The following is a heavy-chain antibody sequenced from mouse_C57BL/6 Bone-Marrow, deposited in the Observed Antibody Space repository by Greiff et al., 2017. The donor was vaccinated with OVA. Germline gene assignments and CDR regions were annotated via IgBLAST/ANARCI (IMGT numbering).Heavy chain of an antibody. CDR2: IYPGDGDT. J-gene: IGHJ4*01. CDR3: ARWLPLYYAMDY. Sequence: QVQLQQSGPELVKPGASVKISCKASGYAFSSSWMNWVKQRPGKGLEWIGRIYPGDGDTNYNGKFKGKATLTADKSSSTAYMQLSSLTSEDSAVYFCARWLPLYYAMDYWGQGTSVTVSS. V-gene: IGHV1-82*01. D-gene: IGHD2-2*01. CDR1: GYAFSSSW.